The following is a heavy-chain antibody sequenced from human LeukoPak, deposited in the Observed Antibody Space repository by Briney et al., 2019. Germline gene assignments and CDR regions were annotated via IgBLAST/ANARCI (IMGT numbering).Heavy chain of an antibody. V-gene: IGHV3-48*04. D-gene: IGHD5-18*01. Sequence: GGSLRLSCAASGFTFSSYSMNWVRQAPGKGLEWVSYISSSSTIYYADSVKGRFTISRDNAKNSLYLQMNSLRAEDTAVYYCARMANSYGINYWGQGTLVTVSS. CDR3: ARMANSYGINY. CDR1: GFTFSSYS. CDR2: ISSSSTI. J-gene: IGHJ4*02.